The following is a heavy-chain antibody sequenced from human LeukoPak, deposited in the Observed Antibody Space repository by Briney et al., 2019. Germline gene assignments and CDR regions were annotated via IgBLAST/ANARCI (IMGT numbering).Heavy chain of an antibody. Sequence: GGSLRLSCAASGXTFSSYAMSWVRQAPGKGLEWVSAISGSGGSTYYADSVKGRFTISRDNSKNTLYLQMNSLRAEDTAVYYCAKDKHIVVVTDAFDIWGQGTMVTVSS. CDR3: AKDKHIVVVTDAFDI. J-gene: IGHJ3*02. D-gene: IGHD2-21*02. CDR1: GXTFSSYA. V-gene: IGHV3-23*01. CDR2: ISGSGGST.